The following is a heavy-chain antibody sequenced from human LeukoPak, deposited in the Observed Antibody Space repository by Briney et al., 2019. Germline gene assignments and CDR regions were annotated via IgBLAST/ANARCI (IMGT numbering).Heavy chain of an antibody. V-gene: IGHV3-7*01. CDR1: GFTFSSHW. CDR2: INQDGSER. Sequence: GGSLRLSCAASGFTFSSHWMTWVRQAPGKGLGWVANINQDGSERYYVDSVKGRFTISRDNAKNSLYLQMNSLRAEDTAVYYCARDSEYSSSFAFDIWGQGTMVTVSS. D-gene: IGHD6-13*01. J-gene: IGHJ3*02. CDR3: ARDSEYSSSFAFDI.